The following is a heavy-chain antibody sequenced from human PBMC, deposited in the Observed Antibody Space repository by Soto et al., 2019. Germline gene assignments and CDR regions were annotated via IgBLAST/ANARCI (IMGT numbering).Heavy chain of an antibody. V-gene: IGHV1-46*01. CDR2: INPSGGYT. J-gene: IGHJ6*02. CDR1: GYTFTSYY. CDR3: ARSRSMGDWSASVTTSAYGMDV. Sequence: QVQLVQSGAEVKKPGASVKVSCQTSGYTFTSYYIHCVRQAPVQGLAWMGIINPSGGYTKYSKKFKVRVTMTRDSATNIVYMELSSLTSEDTAVYFCARSRSMGDWSASVTTSAYGMDVWGQGTTVTVSS. D-gene: IGHD3-3*01.